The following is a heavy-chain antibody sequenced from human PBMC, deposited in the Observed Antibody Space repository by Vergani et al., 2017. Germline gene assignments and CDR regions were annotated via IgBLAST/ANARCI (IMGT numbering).Heavy chain of an antibody. J-gene: IGHJ4*02. CDR3: ARDPRPVIEYSTPGGFDY. CDR1: GFTFSSYS. CDR2: ISSSSSTI. V-gene: IGHV3-48*01. Sequence: EVQLVESGGGLVQPGGSLRLSCAASGFTFSSYSMNWVRQAPGKGLEWVSYISSSSSTIYYADSVKGRFTISRDNAKYSLYMQMNSLRAEDTAVYYCARDPRPVIEYSTPGGFDYWGQGTLVTVSS. D-gene: IGHD6-6*01.